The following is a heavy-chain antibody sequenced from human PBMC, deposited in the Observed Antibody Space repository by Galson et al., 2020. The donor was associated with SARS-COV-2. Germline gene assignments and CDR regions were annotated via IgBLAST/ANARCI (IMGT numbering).Heavy chain of an antibody. J-gene: IGHJ5*02. V-gene: IGHV3-9*01. CDR2: LGWNGGYR. Sequence: GGSLRLSCAASGFTFDNFAMHWVRQAPGKGLEWVAGLGWNGGYRGYADSVEGRFTVSRDNARNSVYLQMDSLRSEDSALYYCVKDIGDIVVIPGALDHWGQGTLGTVSS. D-gene: IGHD2-2*01. CDR1: GFTFDNFA. CDR3: VKDIGDIVVIPGALDH.